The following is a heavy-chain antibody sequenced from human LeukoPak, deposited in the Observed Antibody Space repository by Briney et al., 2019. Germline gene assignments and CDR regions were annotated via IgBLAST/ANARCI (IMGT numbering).Heavy chain of an antibody. V-gene: IGHV3-66*01. CDR1: GFTVSSSY. D-gene: IGHD6-19*01. Sequence: GGSLRLSCAASGFTVSSSYMSWVRQVPGKGLEWLSLIYSGGSTYYADSVKGRFTTSRDNAKNSLYLQMNSLRDEDTAVYYCARVRAGWYFDYWGQGTLVTVSS. CDR3: ARVRAGWYFDY. CDR2: IYSGGST. J-gene: IGHJ4*02.